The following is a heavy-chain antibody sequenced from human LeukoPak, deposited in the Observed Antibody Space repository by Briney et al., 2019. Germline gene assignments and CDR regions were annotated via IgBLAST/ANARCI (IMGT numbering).Heavy chain of an antibody. Sequence: GGSLRLSCAASGFTFSSYSMNWVRQAPGKGLEWVSSISSSSSYIYYADSVKGRFTISRDNAKNSLYLQMNSLSDEDTAVYYCARDPTQYLRYGHFDYWGQGTLVTVSS. D-gene: IGHD5/OR15-5a*01. CDR2: ISSSSSYI. J-gene: IGHJ4*02. CDR1: GFTFSSYS. V-gene: IGHV3-21*01. CDR3: ARDPTQYLRYGHFDY.